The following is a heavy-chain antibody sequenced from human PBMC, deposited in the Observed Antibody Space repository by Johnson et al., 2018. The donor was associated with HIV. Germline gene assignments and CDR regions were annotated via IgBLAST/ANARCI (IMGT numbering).Heavy chain of an antibody. CDR1: GFTFSSYG. CDR3: ARGGGCGGDCYSGYDAFDI. CDR2: ISYDGSNK. V-gene: IGHV3-30*03. Sequence: QVQLVESGGGVVQPGRSLRLSCAASGFTFSSYGMHWVRQAPGKGLEWVAVISYDGSNKYYADSVKGRFTISRDNSKNTLYLEMNSLRDEDTAVYHCARGGGCGGDCYSGYDAFDIWGQGTMVTVSS. D-gene: IGHD2-21*01. J-gene: IGHJ3*02.